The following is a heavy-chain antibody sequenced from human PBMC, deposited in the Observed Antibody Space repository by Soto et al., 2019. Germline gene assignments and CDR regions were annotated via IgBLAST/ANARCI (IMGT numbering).Heavy chain of an antibody. CDR1: GFTFSNAW. J-gene: IGHJ6*03. D-gene: IGHD3-10*01. Sequence: GGSLRLSCAASGFTFSNAWMSWVRQAPGKGLEWVGRIKSKTDGGTTDYAAPVKGRFTISRDDSKNTLYLQMNSLKTEDTAVYYCTTELVGRGTMVREPGGDYYYYYMDVWGKGTTVTVSS. V-gene: IGHV3-15*01. CDR2: IKSKTDGGTT. CDR3: TTELVGRGTMVREPGGDYYYYYMDV.